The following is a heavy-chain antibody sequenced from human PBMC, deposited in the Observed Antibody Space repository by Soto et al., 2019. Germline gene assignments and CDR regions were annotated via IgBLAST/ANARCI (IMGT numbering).Heavy chain of an antibody. CDR3: GREFNLRYDRSGAFQH. D-gene: IGHD3-22*01. Sequence: QVQLVQSGAEVKKPGSSVKVSCKASGGTFSSYTINWVRQAPGQGLEWMGRIIPILGIANYAQKFQGRVTSTADNSTSHAHMHLISLASEDTVVYYCGREFNLRYDRSGAFQHWGQGTPVTVSS. CDR1: GGTFSSYT. V-gene: IGHV1-69*08. J-gene: IGHJ1*01. CDR2: IIPILGIA.